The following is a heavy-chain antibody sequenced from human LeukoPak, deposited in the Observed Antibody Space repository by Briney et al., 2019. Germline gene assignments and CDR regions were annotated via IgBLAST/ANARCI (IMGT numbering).Heavy chain of an antibody. CDR2: IYYSGST. J-gene: IGHJ5*02. V-gene: IGHV4-31*03. Sequence: SETLSLTCTVSGGSISSGGYYWSWIRQHPGKGLEWIGYIYYSGSTYYNPSLKSRVTISVDTSKNQFSLKLSSVTAADTAAYYCARSSLLWFGDNNWFDPWGQGTLVTVSS. D-gene: IGHD3-10*01. CDR3: ARSSLLWFGDNNWFDP. CDR1: GGSISSGGYY.